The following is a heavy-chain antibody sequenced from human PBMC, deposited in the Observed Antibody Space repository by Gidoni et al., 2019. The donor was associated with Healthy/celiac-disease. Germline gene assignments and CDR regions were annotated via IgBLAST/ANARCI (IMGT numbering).Heavy chain of an antibody. CDR1: GFTLSDYY. J-gene: IGHJ5*02. D-gene: IGHD2-2*01. Sequence: QVQLVESGGGLVKRGGSLRLSCAASGFTLSDYYMSWVRQAPGTGLEWVSYIISSGSTIYYADSVKGGFTISRDNAKNSLYLQLNSLRAEDTAVYYCARAHIVVVPAATGGNWFDPWGQGTLVTVSS. CDR2: IISSGSTI. CDR3: ARAHIVVVPAATGGNWFDP. V-gene: IGHV3-11*01.